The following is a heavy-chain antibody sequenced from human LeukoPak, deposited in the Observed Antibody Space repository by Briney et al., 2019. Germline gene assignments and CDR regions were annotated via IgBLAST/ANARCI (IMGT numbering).Heavy chain of an antibody. V-gene: IGHV1-69*06. CDR3: ARDRHYTNYGYYYYMDV. Sequence: SVKVSCKASGGTFSSYAISWVRQAPGQGLEWMGGIIPIFGTANYAQKFQGRVTITADKSTSTASMELSSLRSEDTAVYFCARDRHYTNYGYYYYMDVWGKGTTVTVSS. CDR1: GGTFSSYA. D-gene: IGHD4-11*01. CDR2: IIPIFGTA. J-gene: IGHJ6*03.